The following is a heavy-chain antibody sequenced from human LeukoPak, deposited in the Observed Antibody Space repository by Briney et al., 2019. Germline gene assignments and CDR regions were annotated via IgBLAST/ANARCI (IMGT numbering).Heavy chain of an antibody. Sequence: PSETLSLTCAVYGGSFSGYYWSWIRQPPGKGLEWIGEINHSGSTTYNPSLKSRVTISVDTSKNHFSLKLNSVTAADTAVYYCARVRYSDSSVLTRKRSYYFDYWGQGTLVTVSS. D-gene: IGHD3-22*01. CDR2: INHSGST. J-gene: IGHJ4*02. CDR1: GGSFSGYY. CDR3: ARVRYSDSSVLTRKRSYYFDY. V-gene: IGHV4-34*01.